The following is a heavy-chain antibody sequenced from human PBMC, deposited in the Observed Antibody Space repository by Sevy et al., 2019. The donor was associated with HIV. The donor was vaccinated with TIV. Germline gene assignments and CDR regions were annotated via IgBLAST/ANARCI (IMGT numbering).Heavy chain of an antibody. D-gene: IGHD3-3*01. Sequence: GGYLRLSCAASGFTFSSYSMNWVRQAPGKGLEWVSYISSSSSTIYYADSVKGRFTISRENAKNSLYLQMNSLRAEDTAVYYCVGDFSSGYSSYGMDVWGQGTSVTVSS. CDR3: VGDFSSGYSSYGMDV. CDR2: ISSSSSTI. V-gene: IGHV3-48*01. CDR1: GFTFSSYS. J-gene: IGHJ6*02.